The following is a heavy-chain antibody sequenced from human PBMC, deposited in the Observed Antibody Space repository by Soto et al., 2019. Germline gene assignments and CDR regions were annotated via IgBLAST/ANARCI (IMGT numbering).Heavy chain of an antibody. J-gene: IGHJ6*02. CDR1: GYTFTGYY. CDR2: INPNSGGT. Sequence: QVQLVQSGAEVKKPGASVKVSCKASGYTFTGYYMHWVRQAPGQGLEWMGWINPNSGGTNYAQKFQGWVTMTRDTSISTAYMERSRLRSDDTAVYYCARERVSSGGDYYYYGMDVWGQGTTVTVSS. V-gene: IGHV1-2*04. D-gene: IGHD2-15*01. CDR3: ARERVSSGGDYYYYGMDV.